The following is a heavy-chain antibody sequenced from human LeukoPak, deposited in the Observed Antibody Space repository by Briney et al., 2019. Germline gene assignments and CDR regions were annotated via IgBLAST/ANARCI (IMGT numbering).Heavy chain of an antibody. D-gene: IGHD1-26*01. CDR3: ARDKYPGSGSYYIFDY. CDR2: ISYDGSNK. V-gene: IGHV3-30*03. CDR1: GFTFSSYG. J-gene: IGHJ4*02. Sequence: QPGRSLRLSCAASGFTFSSYGMHWVRQAPGKGLEWVAVISYDGSNKYYADPVKGRFTISRDNSKNTLYLQMNSLRAEDTAVYYCARDKYPGSGSYYIFDYWGQGTLVTVSS.